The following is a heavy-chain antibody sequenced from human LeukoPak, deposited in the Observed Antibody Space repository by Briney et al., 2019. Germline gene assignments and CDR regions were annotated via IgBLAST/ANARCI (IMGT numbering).Heavy chain of an antibody. V-gene: IGHV3-30*02. J-gene: IGHJ3*02. CDR1: GFTFSSYG. D-gene: IGHD1-26*01. CDR3: TRIEWELLARDAFDI. Sequence: GGSLRLSCAASGFTFSSYGMHWVRQAPGKGLEWVAFIRYDGSNKYYADSVKGRFTISRDNSKNTLYLQMNSLKTEDTAVYYCTRIEWELLARDAFDIWGQGTMVTVSS. CDR2: IRYDGSNK.